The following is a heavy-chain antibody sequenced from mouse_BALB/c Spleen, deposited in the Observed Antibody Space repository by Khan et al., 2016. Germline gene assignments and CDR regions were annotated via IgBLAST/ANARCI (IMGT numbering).Heavy chain of an antibody. CDR2: INTETGEP. D-gene: IGHD2-4*01. CDR3: ARRGLYDYDDWFAY. Sequence: QIQLVQSGPELKKPGETVKISCKASGYTFTDYSMHWVKQAPGKGLKWMGWINTETGEPTYADDFKGRFAFSLETSASTAYLQINNLKNEDTATYSCARRGLYDYDDWFAYWGQGTLVTVSA. J-gene: IGHJ3*01. V-gene: IGHV9-2-1*01. CDR1: GYTFTDYS.